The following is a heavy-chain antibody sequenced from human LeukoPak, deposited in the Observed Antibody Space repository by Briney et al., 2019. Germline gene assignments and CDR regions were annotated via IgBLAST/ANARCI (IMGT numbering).Heavy chain of an antibody. CDR2: IKPGGSEK. V-gene: IGHV3-7*03. J-gene: IGHJ4*02. D-gene: IGHD6-19*01. Sequence: GGSLRLSCASSGFSFINHWMTWVRQAPGRGLEWVANIKPGGSEKYYVDSVKGRFTISRDNAKNSVFLHMNSLRAEDTAMYYCTRGEGWTDNWGQGTLVTVSS. CDR1: GFSFINHW. CDR3: TRGEGWTDN.